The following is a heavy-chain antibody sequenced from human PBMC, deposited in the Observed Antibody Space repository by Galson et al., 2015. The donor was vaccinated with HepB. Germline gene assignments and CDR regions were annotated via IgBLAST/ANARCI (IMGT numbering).Heavy chain of an antibody. CDR2: INPTSGGT. CDR3: ARAQDSSDFFFDF. CDR1: GYTFTGYY. D-gene: IGHD3-22*01. Sequence: SVKVSCKASGYTFTGYYMHWVRQAPGQGLEWMGWINPTSGGTTYAQKFQGRGTMTRDTSISTALMELSRLRSDDTAVYYCARAQDSSDFFFDFWGQGTLVTVSS. V-gene: IGHV1-2*02. J-gene: IGHJ4*02.